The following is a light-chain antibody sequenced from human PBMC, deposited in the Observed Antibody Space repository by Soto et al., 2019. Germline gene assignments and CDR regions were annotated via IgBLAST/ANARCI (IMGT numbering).Light chain of an antibody. CDR3: QAYDYSLTAVV. Sequence: QSVLTQPPSVSGAPVQRVTISCTGNNSNLGAGYDVHWYQQLPGAAPKLVISGNRNRPSGVPERFSGSKSGTSASLAITGVQAEDEADYYCQAYDYSLTAVVFGGGTKLTVL. V-gene: IGLV1-40*01. CDR1: NSNLGAGYD. J-gene: IGLJ3*02. CDR2: GNR.